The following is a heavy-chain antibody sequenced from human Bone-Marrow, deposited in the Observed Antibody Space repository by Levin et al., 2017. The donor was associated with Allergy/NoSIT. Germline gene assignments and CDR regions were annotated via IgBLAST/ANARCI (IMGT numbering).Heavy chain of an antibody. Sequence: SGPTLVKPTQTLTLTCTFSGFSLSSSGVGVGWIRQPPGKALEWLAFNYWNDDKRYSPSLKSRLTITKDTSKNQVVLTMTNMDPGDTATYDCAHSAYDSRGYYYFDYWGQGTLVTVSS. CDR1: GFSLSSSGVG. J-gene: IGHJ4*02. CDR3: AHSAYDSRGYYYFDY. D-gene: IGHD3-22*01. CDR2: NYWNDDK. V-gene: IGHV2-5*01.